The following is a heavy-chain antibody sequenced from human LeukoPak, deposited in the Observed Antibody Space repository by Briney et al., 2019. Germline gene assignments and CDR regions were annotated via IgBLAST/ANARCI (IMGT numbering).Heavy chain of an antibody. CDR3: AKQSYARSLGE. Sequence: GGSLRLSCATSGFPFSDFSMSWVRQAPGEGLEWISTTNSGGSSSDYAESVKGRFTISRDNSKNTLYLQMSRLRVEDTAMYYCAKQSYARSLGEGGPGTLVTVSS. V-gene: IGHV3-23*01. D-gene: IGHD2-8*01. J-gene: IGHJ4*02. CDR2: TNSGGSSS. CDR1: GFPFSDFS.